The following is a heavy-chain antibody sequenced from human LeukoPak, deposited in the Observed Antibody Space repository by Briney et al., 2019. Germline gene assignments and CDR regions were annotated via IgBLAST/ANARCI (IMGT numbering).Heavy chain of an antibody. D-gene: IGHD3-3*01. CDR1: GYTFTGYY. Sequence: ASVKVSCKASGYTFTGYYTHWVRQAPGQGLEWMGWINPNSGGTNYAQKFQGRVTMTRDTSISTAYMELSRLRSDDTAVYYCARDWRLAQTWGLMDVWGKGTTVTASS. CDR2: INPNSGGT. J-gene: IGHJ6*03. CDR3: ARDWRLAQTWGLMDV. V-gene: IGHV1-2*02.